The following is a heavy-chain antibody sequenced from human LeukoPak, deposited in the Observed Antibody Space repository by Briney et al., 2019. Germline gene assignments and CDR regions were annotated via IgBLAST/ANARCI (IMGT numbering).Heavy chain of an antibody. Sequence: ETLSLTCTVSGGSISSSSYYWGWIRQAPGKGLEWVSAISGSGNTTYFGDSVTGRFTISRDNPKNTVYLQMNSLSAEDTAVYYCAKGPAPYCSGGSCYSPHWYFDLWGRGTLVTVSS. CDR2: ISGSGNTT. D-gene: IGHD2-15*01. V-gene: IGHV3-23*01. J-gene: IGHJ2*01. CDR1: GGSISSSSYY. CDR3: AKGPAPYCSGGSCYSPHWYFDL.